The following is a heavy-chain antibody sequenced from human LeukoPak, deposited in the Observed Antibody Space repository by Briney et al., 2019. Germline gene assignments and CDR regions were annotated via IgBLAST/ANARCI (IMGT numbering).Heavy chain of an antibody. J-gene: IGHJ4*02. CDR3: ARQFGLYSSGFFDY. D-gene: IGHD6-25*01. Sequence: KIGESLEISCKGSGYSFTSYWIGWVRQMPGKGLEWMGIIYPGDSDTRYSPSFQGQVTISADKSISTAYLQWSSLRASDTAMYYCARQFGLYSSGFFDYWGQGTLVTVSS. CDR1: GYSFTSYW. V-gene: IGHV5-51*01. CDR2: IYPGDSDT.